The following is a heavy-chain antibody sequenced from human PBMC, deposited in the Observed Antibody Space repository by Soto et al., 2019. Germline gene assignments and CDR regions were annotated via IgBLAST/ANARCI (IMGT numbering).Heavy chain of an antibody. CDR1: GYTLTELS. Sequence: ASVKVSCKVSGYTLTELSMHCVLQSPLKWLEWMGGFDPEDGETIYAQKFQGRVTMTEDTSTDTAYMELSSLGSEDTAVYYCATFAYPTDSGGRNNWFDPWGQGTLVTVSS. J-gene: IGHJ5*02. D-gene: IGHD2-15*01. V-gene: IGHV1-24*01. CDR2: FDPEDGET. CDR3: ATFAYPTDSGGRNNWFDP.